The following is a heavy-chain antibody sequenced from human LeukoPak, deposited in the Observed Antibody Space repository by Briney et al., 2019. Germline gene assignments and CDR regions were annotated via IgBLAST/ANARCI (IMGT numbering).Heavy chain of an antibody. CDR1: GFTFSSYG. D-gene: IGHD6-6*01. Sequence: TGGSLRLSCAASGFTFSSYGMHWVRQAPGKGLEWVAVISYDGSNKYYADSVKGRFTISRDNSKNTLYLQMNSLRAEDTAVYYCARDSARSIAAPWGQGTMVTVSS. V-gene: IGHV3-30*03. CDR3: ARDSARSIAAP. CDR2: ISYDGSNK. J-gene: IGHJ3*01.